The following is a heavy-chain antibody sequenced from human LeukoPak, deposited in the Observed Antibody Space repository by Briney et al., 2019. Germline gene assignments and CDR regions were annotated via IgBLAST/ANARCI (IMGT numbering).Heavy chain of an antibody. CDR1: GYTFTSYY. CDR2: INPNSGGT. Sequence: ASVKVSCKASGYTFTSYYMHWVRQAPGQGLEWMGWINPNSGGTNYAQKFQGRVTMTRDTSISTAYMELSRLRSDDTAVYYCARRSYYYYGMDVWGQGTTVTVSS. D-gene: IGHD2-15*01. J-gene: IGHJ6*02. CDR3: ARRSYYYYGMDV. V-gene: IGHV1-2*02.